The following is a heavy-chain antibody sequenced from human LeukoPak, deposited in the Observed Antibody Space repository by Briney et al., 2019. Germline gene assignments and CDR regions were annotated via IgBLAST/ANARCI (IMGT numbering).Heavy chain of an antibody. CDR3: ARVGKTPYSSGWYGGDY. Sequence: GASVKVSCKASGNTFTGYYMNWVRQAPGQGLEWMGWINPNSGGTNYAQKFQGRVTMTRDTSISTAYMELSRLRSDDTAVYYCARVGKTPYSSGWYGGDYWGQGTLVTVSS. D-gene: IGHD6-19*01. V-gene: IGHV1-2*02. J-gene: IGHJ4*02. CDR2: INPNSGGT. CDR1: GNTFTGYY.